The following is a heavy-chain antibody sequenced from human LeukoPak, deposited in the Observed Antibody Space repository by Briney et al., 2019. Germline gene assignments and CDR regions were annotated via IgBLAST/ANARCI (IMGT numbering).Heavy chain of an antibody. D-gene: IGHD2-8*01. Sequence: PSETLSLICTVSGGSISSSNWNWIRQAPGKGLEWIGYITFSGGTNYNPSLGSRVTISLDMSKNQFSLTLTSVTAADTAIYYCARDSVYATNWYDPWGQGSLVSVSS. CDR3: ARDSVYATNWYDP. CDR1: GGSISSSN. V-gene: IGHV4-59*01. J-gene: IGHJ5*02. CDR2: ITFSGGT.